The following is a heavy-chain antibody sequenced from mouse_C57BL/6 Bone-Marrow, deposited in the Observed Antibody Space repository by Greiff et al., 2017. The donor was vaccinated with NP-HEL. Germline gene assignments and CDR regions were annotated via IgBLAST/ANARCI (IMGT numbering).Heavy chain of an antibody. CDR1: GFTFSDYY. V-gene: IGHV5-12*01. CDR3: ARHRSTMVTTGVYYAMDY. Sequence: EVKLMESGGGLVQPGGSLKLSCAASGFTFSDYYMYWVRQTPEKRLEWVAYISNGGGSTYYPDTVKGRFTISRDNAKNTLYLQMSRLKSEDTAMYYCARHRSTMVTTGVYYAMDYWGQGTSVTVSS. D-gene: IGHD2-2*01. J-gene: IGHJ4*01. CDR2: ISNGGGST.